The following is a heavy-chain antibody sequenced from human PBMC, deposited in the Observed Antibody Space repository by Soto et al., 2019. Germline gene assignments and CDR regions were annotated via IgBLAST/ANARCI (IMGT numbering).Heavy chain of an antibody. Sequence: VQLLESGGDLVQPGGSLRPSGVASGFILNNNAMSWVRQAPGKGLEWVSTIGGTDGDSDGVPWYEDSVKGRFTISRDSSANTLFLHMDNLRAEDSALYYCVKRGRNWGAFDFWGQGTTVVVSS. J-gene: IGHJ3*01. CDR3: VKRGRNWGAFDF. V-gene: IGHV3-23*01. D-gene: IGHD7-27*01. CDR1: GFILNNNA. CDR2: IGGTDGDSDGVP.